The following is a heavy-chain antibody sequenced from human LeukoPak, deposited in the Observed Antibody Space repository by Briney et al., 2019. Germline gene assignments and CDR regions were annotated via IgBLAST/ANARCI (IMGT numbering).Heavy chain of an antibody. V-gene: IGHV4-34*01. Sequence: PSETLSLTCAVYGGSFSGYYWSWIRQPPGKGLEWIGEINHSGSTNYNPSLKSRVTISVDTSKNQFSLKLSSVTAADTAVYYCARDRMTVSSDPFDYWGQGTLVTVSS. CDR3: ARDRMTVSSDPFDY. D-gene: IGHD2-21*02. CDR1: GGSFSGYY. J-gene: IGHJ4*02. CDR2: INHSGST.